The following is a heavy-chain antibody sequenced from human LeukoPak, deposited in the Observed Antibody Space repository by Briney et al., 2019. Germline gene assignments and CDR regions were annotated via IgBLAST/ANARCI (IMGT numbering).Heavy chain of an antibody. V-gene: IGHV3-11*01. J-gene: IGHJ4*02. CDR3: ARRGGGRKFES. CDR1: GFTFSDYY. D-gene: IGHD2-15*01. CDR2: ISRGNSNI. Sequence: GGSLRLSCAASGFTFSDYYMIWIGQAPGKGLEWVSYISRGNSNIYYAHALKGRFTVSRDNAKNSLYLLMHSRRAEDTAVYYCARRGGGRKFESWGEGALVTVSS.